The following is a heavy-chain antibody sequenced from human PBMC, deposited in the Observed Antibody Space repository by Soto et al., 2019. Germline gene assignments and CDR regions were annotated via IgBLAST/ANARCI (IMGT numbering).Heavy chain of an antibody. CDR1: GGSFTGYY. V-gene: IGHV4-34*01. Sequence: SETLSLTCDVSGGSFTGYYWSWIRQPPGKGLEWIGEINHSGFTNYAQKLQGRVTMTTDTSTSTAYMELRSLRSDDTAVYYCARGGYSYALDDAFDIWGQGTMVTVSS. CDR3: ARGGYSYALDDAFDI. D-gene: IGHD5-18*01. J-gene: IGHJ3*02. CDR2: INHSGFT.